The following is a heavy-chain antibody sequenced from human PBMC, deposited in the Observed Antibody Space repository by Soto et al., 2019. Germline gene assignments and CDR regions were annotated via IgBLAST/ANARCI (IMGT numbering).Heavy chain of an antibody. CDR3: AKCSQMWTPDY. CDR1: GYTFTDYA. V-gene: IGHV1-3*04. CDR2: INTGNGNT. J-gene: IGHJ4*02. D-gene: IGHD3-10*02. Sequence: QVQLVQSGAEVKKPGASVKVSCKASGYTFTDYAMHWVRQAPGQRLEWMGWINTGNGNTKYSQKFQGRVTITRDTSATTAYMELSSLRSEDTAVYYCAKCSQMWTPDYWVQGTLVTVSS.